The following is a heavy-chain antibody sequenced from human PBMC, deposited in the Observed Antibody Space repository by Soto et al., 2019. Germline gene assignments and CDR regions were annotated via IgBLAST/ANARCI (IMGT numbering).Heavy chain of an antibody. D-gene: IGHD4-4*01. Sequence: PGGSLRLSCAASGFTFTDYWTHWVRQAPGKGLVWVSRINSDGSRTIYADSVTGRFTIFRDNAKNTLYLQMNSLRVEDTALYYCARETYRGFYFDYWGQGTLVTVSS. V-gene: IGHV3-74*01. CDR2: INSDGSRT. CDR3: ARETYRGFYFDY. J-gene: IGHJ4*02. CDR1: GFTFTDYW.